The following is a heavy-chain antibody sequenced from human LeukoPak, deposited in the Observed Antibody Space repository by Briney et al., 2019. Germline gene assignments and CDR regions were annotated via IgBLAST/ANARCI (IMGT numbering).Heavy chain of an antibody. V-gene: IGHV3-21*01. CDR2: ISSSSNYI. Sequence: GGSLRLSCAASGFTFSSYSMDWVRQAPGKGLEWVSSISSSSNYIYYADSVKGRFTISRDNAKNSLYLQMNSLRAEDTAVYYCATKRDGYNPLDYWGQGTLVTVSS. CDR3: ATKRDGYNPLDY. D-gene: IGHD5-24*01. J-gene: IGHJ4*02. CDR1: GFTFSSYS.